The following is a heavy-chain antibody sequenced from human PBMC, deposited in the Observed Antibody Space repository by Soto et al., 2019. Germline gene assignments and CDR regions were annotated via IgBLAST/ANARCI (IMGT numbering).Heavy chain of an antibody. D-gene: IGHD3-3*01. J-gene: IGHJ3*02. V-gene: IGHV3-23*01. Sequence: GGSLRLSCAAPRFTFSTYAMSWVRQAPGKGLEWVSGISGGGASTYYADSVRGRFTISRDTSKNTLYLQMNSLRAEDTAVYYCAKDQPITAISRVVIGAVDIWGQGTLLPVSS. CDR3: AKDQPITAISRVVIGAVDI. CDR2: ISGGGAST. CDR1: RFTFSTYA.